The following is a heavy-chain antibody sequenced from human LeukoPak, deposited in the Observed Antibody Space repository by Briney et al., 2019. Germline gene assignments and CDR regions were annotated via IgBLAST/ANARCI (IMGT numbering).Heavy chain of an antibody. CDR1: GYSFTSYW. CDR2: VYPGDSDT. CDR3: ARHMPADMKNVYIFDS. Sequence: GESLKISCKGSGYSFTSYWVGWGRQMAGKGGEGRGVVYPGDSDTRYSPSFPGTVTISAAKSISTAYLPRSSLKTSHTAMYSSARHMPADMKNVYIFDSWGQGTLVTVSS. V-gene: IGHV5-51*01. D-gene: IGHD2-2*01. J-gene: IGHJ4*02.